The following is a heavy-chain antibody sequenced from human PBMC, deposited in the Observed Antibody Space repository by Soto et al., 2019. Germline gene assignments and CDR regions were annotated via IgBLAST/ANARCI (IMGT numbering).Heavy chain of an antibody. D-gene: IGHD2-15*01. Sequence: QLQLQESGPGLVKPSETLSLTCTVSGGSISSFNYFWGWIRQPPGKGLEWIGSLYYSGNTYYNPSLQSRVTISVDTSKKQCTLTLRSVTAADPAVYYRARRGGSTFNWFDPWGQGTLVTVSP. CDR3: ARRGGSTFNWFDP. CDR2: LYYSGNT. V-gene: IGHV4-39*01. CDR1: GGSISSFNYF. J-gene: IGHJ5*02.